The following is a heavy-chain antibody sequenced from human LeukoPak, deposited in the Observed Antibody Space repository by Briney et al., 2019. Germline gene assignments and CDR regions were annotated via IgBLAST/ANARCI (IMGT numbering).Heavy chain of an antibody. CDR3: ASSSGSWYYFDY. CDR1: GGTFSSYA. V-gene: IGHV1-69*01. D-gene: IGHD6-13*01. CDR2: IIPIFGTA. Sequence: SVKVSCKASGGTFSSYAISWVRQAPGQGLEWMGGIIPIFGTANYAQKFQGRVTISADESTSTAYMELSSLRSEDTAVYYCASSSGSWYYFDYWGQGTLVTVSS. J-gene: IGHJ4*02.